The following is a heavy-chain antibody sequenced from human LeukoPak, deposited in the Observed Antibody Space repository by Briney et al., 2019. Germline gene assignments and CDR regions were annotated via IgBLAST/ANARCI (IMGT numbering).Heavy chain of an antibody. CDR2: ISAYNGNT. V-gene: IGHV1-18*01. D-gene: IGHD3-3*01. Sequence: ASVKVSCRASGYTFTSYGISWVRQAPGQGLEWMGWISAYNGNTSYAQKLQGRVTMTTDTSTSTAYMELRSLRSDDTAVYYCARAGDVLEWLSRSNYYYYMDVWGKGTTVTVSS. CDR1: GYTFTSYG. J-gene: IGHJ6*03. CDR3: ARAGDVLEWLSRSNYYYYMDV.